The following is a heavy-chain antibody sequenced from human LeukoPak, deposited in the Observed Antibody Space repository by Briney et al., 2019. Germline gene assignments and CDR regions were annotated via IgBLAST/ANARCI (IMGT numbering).Heavy chain of an antibody. Sequence: ASETPSLTCTVSGGSISSYYWSWIRQPPRKGLEWVWDIYYSGSTNYNPSLKSRVTISVDTSKNQFSLKLSSVTAADTAVYYCARDGPMTQSGAFDIWGQGTMVTVSS. CDR3: ARDGPMTQSGAFDI. CDR2: IYYSGST. V-gene: IGHV4-59*01. J-gene: IGHJ3*02. CDR1: GGSISSYY. D-gene: IGHD3-10*01.